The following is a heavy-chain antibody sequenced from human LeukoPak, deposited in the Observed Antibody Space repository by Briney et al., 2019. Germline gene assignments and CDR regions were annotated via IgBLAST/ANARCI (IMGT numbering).Heavy chain of an antibody. Sequence: SETLSLTCAVSGYSISSGYYWGWIRQPPGKGLEWIGYIYYSGSTNYNPSLKSRVTISVDTSKNQFSLKLSSVTAADTAVYYCARVYCSGGSCSFDYWGQGTLVTVSS. D-gene: IGHD2-15*01. V-gene: IGHV4-38-2*01. CDR2: IYYSGST. CDR1: GYSISSGYY. J-gene: IGHJ4*02. CDR3: ARVYCSGGSCSFDY.